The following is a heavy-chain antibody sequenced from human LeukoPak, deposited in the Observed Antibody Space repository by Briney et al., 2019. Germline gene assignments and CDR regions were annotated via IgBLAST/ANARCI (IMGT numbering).Heavy chain of an antibody. CDR3: ARVNLTNRLVAGTLHYYYYMDV. V-gene: IGHV4-4*02. CDR1: GGSISSSNW. D-gene: IGHD6-19*01. CDR2: IYHSGST. Sequence: PSGTLSLTCAVSGGSISSSNWWSWVRQPPGKGLEWIGEIYHSGSTNYNPSLKSRVTISVDKSKNQFSLKLSSVTAADTAVYYCARVNLTNRLVAGTLHYYYYMDVWGKGTTVTVSS. J-gene: IGHJ6*03.